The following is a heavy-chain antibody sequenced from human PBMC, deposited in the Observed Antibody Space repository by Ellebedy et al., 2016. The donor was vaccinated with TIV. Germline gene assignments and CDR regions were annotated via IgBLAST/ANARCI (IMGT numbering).Heavy chain of an antibody. J-gene: IGHJ4*02. Sequence: SETLSLXXAVYGGSFSGYYWSWIRQPPGKGLEWIGEINHSGSTNYNPSLKSRVTISVDTSKNQFSLKLSSVTAADTAVCYCARSVGSYHPSFDYWGQGTLVTVSS. D-gene: IGHD1-26*01. CDR3: ARSVGSYHPSFDY. CDR2: INHSGST. V-gene: IGHV4-34*01. CDR1: GGSFSGYY.